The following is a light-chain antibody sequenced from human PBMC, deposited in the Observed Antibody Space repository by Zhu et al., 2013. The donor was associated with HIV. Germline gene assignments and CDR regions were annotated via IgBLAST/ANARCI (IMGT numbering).Light chain of an antibody. CDR1: SSNIGNNF. CDR2: GNS. J-gene: IGLJ2*01. V-gene: IGLV1-40*01. CDR3: QSYDSSLSGSV. Sequence: QSALTQPPSVSAAPGQRVTISCSGGSSNIGNNFVAWYQQLPGSAPKLLIYGNSNRPSGVPXRFSASKSGTSASLAITGLQTEDEADYYCQSYDSSLSGSVFGGGTKLTVL.